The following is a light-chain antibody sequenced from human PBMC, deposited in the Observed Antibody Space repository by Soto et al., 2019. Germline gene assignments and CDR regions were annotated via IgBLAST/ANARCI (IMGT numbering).Light chain of an antibody. Sequence: IQLTQSPSSLSASVGDRVTITCRASQGISSYLAWYQQKPGKAPKLLIYAASTLQSGVPSRFSGSGSGTDFTLTISSLQPEDFATYYCQQYYSYPPWTFGQGTKVEIK. CDR2: AAS. V-gene: IGKV1-9*01. J-gene: IGKJ1*01. CDR1: QGISSY. CDR3: QQYYSYPPWT.